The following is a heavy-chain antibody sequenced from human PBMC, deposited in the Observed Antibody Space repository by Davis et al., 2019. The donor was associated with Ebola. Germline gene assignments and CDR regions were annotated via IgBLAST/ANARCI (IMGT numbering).Heavy chain of an antibody. J-gene: IGHJ6*02. D-gene: IGHD5-18*01. CDR1: GYSFTSYW. Sequence: NVSCKGSGYSFTSYWIGWVRQMPGKGLEWMGIIYPGDSDTRYSPSFQGQVTISADKSISTAYLQWSSLKASDTAMYYCARETRGYSYGAMFYYYYGMDVWGQGTTVTVSS. V-gene: IGHV5-51*01. CDR3: ARETRGYSYGAMFYYYYGMDV. CDR2: IYPGDSDT.